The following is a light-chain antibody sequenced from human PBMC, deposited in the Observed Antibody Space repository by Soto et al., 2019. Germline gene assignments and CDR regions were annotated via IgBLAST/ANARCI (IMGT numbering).Light chain of an antibody. Sequence: IHMTHSPSTLSASVGDRVTITCRASQSVSNWLAWYQQKPGKAPKILIYKASSLESGVPSRFSGSGSGTEFTLTIRSLQPEDSATYYCQHSYSIPLTFGQGTKV. J-gene: IGKJ4*01. CDR1: QSVSNW. CDR2: KAS. V-gene: IGKV1-5*03. CDR3: QHSYSIPLT.